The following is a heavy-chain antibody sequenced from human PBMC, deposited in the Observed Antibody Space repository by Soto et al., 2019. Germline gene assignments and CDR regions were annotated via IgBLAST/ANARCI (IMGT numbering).Heavy chain of an antibody. CDR1: GGTFSSYG. CDR3: ASDPPSFGYGSLDY. D-gene: IGHD2-15*01. CDR2: IIPIFGTP. V-gene: IGHV1-69*06. J-gene: IGHJ4*02. Sequence: QVQLVQSGAEVKRPGSSVKVSCKASGGTFSSYGINWVLQAPGQGLEWLGGIIPIFGTPNYAQKVQARLTITTGKPTSTASMELTSLRSDETAVYYCASDPPSFGYGSLDYWGQGTLVTVSS.